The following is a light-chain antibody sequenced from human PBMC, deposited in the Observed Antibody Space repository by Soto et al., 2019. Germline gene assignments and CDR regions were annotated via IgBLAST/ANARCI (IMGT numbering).Light chain of an antibody. CDR3: QQSYSTPQT. V-gene: IGKV1-39*01. Sequence: DIQMTQSPSSLSASAGDRVTITCRASQSISNYLNWYQQKPGKAPKLLIYGASSLQSGVPSTFSGSGSGTDFTLTISSLQPEDFATYHCQQSYSTPQTFGQGTQVDIK. J-gene: IGKJ1*01. CDR2: GAS. CDR1: QSISNY.